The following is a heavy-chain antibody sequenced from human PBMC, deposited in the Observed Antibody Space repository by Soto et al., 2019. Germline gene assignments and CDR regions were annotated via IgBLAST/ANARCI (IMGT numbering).Heavy chain of an antibody. V-gene: IGHV2-5*02. J-gene: IGHJ6*02. Sequence: QITLKESGPTLVKPTQNLTLTCTFAGFSLSTSGVGVGWIRQPPGKALAWLALIYWDDDKRYSPSLKTRLTITKDTSKNQVVLTMTNMDPVDTATYYCAHSSGGMDVWGQGTTVTVSS. CDR1: GFSLSTSGVG. CDR3: AHSSGGMDV. CDR2: IYWDDDK.